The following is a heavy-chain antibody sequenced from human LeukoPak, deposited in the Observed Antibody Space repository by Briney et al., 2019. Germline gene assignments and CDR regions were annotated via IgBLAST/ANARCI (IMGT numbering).Heavy chain of an antibody. D-gene: IGHD6-13*01. CDR1: GFTFSIHA. CDR3: ARGRAAAGDYYYYYMDV. Sequence: GGSLRLSCAASGFTFSIHAMHWVRQAPGKGLEWVAFISYDGSNQYYADTVKGRFSISRDNSKNTLYLQMNSLRAEDTAVYCCARGRAAAGDYYYYYMDVWGKGTTVTVSS. CDR2: ISYDGSNQ. V-gene: IGHV3-30*04. J-gene: IGHJ6*03.